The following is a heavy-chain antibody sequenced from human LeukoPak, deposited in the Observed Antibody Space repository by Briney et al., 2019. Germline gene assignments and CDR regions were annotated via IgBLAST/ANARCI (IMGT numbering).Heavy chain of an antibody. CDR2: LYSGGYT. J-gene: IGHJ4*02. CDR1: GFTVSSNF. CDR3: VRASSTTAAGLFDY. Sequence: GGSLRLSCAASGFTVSSNFMSWVRQAPGKGLEWVSVLYSGGYTVYADSVKGRFTISRDNSENTLYLQMNSLRADDTTVYYCVRASSTTAAGLFDYWGQGTLLTVSS. D-gene: IGHD6-13*01. V-gene: IGHV3-53*01.